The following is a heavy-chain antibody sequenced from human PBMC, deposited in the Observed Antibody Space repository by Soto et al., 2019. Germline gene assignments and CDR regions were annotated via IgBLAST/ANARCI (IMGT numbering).Heavy chain of an antibody. CDR3: AKDQGSSWYEIDY. D-gene: IGHD6-13*01. Sequence: EVQLVESEGGLVQPGGSLRLSCAASGFTFSNYAVTWVRQAPGKGLEWVSTISGSGGSTYYADSVKGRFTISRDNSKNTLYLQMNSLRAEDNAVYYCAKDQGSSWYEIDYWGQGTLVTVSS. J-gene: IGHJ4*02. CDR1: GFTFSNYA. CDR2: ISGSGGST. V-gene: IGHV3-23*04.